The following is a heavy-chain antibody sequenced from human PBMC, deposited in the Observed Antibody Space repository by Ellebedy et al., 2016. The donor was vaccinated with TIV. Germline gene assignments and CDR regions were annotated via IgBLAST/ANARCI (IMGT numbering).Heavy chain of an antibody. CDR2: INHSGST. J-gene: IGHJ5*02. Sequence: SETLSLXXAVYSGSFSGYYWSWIRQPPGKGLEWIGEINHSGSTNYNPSLKSRVTISVDTSKNQFSLKLSSVTAADTAVYYCARGSKVVRGYSYGYGWFDPWGQGTLVTVSS. D-gene: IGHD5-18*01. CDR1: SGSFSGYY. V-gene: IGHV4-34*01. CDR3: ARGSKVVRGYSYGYGWFDP.